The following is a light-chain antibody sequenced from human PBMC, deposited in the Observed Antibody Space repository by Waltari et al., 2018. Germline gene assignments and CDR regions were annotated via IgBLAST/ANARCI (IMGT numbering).Light chain of an antibody. Sequence: QSALTQPPSASGSPGPSVTIPCTGTSSDVGGHNFVSWYQQHPGKAPKVIIYKVTKRPSGVPDRFSGSKSGNTASLTVSGLQTEDEADYYCCSYAGSDTPYVFGTGTTVTVL. J-gene: IGLJ1*01. CDR3: CSYAGSDTPYV. V-gene: IGLV2-8*01. CDR1: SSDVGGHNF. CDR2: KVT.